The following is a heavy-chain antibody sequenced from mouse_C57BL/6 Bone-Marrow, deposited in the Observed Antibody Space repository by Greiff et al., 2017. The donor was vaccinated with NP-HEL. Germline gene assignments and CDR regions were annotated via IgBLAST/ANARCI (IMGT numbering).Heavy chain of an antibody. CDR2: ILPGSGST. J-gene: IGHJ2*01. CDR3: ARFHYYYYDYDVDY. V-gene: IGHV1-9*01. CDR1: GYTFTGYW. Sequence: VQLQQSGAELMKPGASVKLSCKATGYTFTGYWIEWVKQRPGHGLEWIGEILPGSGSTNYNEKFKGKATFTVDTSSNTAYMQLSSLTTEDADIYYCARFHYYYYDYDVDYWGQGTTLTVSS. D-gene: IGHD2-4*01.